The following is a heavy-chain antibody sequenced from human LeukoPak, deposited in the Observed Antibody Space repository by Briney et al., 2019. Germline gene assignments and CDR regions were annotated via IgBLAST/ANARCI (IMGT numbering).Heavy chain of an antibody. CDR2: IKQDGSEK. V-gene: IGHV3-7*01. CDR1: GFTGSNNY. J-gene: IGHJ4*02. D-gene: IGHD3-3*01. CDR3: ARDKYYDFWSGYYTGFDY. Sequence: GGSLRLSCAASGFTGSNNYVSWVRQAPGKGLEWVANIKQDGSEKYYVDSVKGRFTISRDNAKNSLYLQMNSLRAEDTAVYYCARDKYYDFWSGYYTGFDYWGQGTLVTVSS.